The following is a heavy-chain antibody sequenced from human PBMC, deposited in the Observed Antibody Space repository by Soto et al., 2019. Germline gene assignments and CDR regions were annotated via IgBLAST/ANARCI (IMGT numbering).Heavy chain of an antibody. CDR3: ARELEGGCDLVRYYYMXV. Sequence: SETLSLTCTVSGGSISSDYWSWIRQPPGKGLEWIGYIYYSGSTNYNPSLKSRVTISVDTSKNQFSLKLSSVTAADTAVYYCARELEGGCDLVRYYYMXVWGKGTTVTVSS. V-gene: IGHV4-59*01. D-gene: IGHD5-12*01. J-gene: IGHJ6*03. CDR1: GGSISSDY. CDR2: IYYSGST.